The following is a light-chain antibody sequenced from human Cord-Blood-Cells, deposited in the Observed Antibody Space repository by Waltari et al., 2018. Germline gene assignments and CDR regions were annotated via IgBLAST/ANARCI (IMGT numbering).Light chain of an antibody. J-gene: IGLJ3*02. V-gene: IGLV2-14*01. CDR1: SSDVGGYNY. Sequence: QSALTQPASVSGSPGQSITISCTGTSSDVGGYNYVPWYQQHPGKAPKLMIYDVSKRPSGVSIRFSGSKSGNAASLTISGLQAEDEAAYYCSSYTSSSTWVFGGGTKLTVL. CDR2: DVS. CDR3: SSYTSSSTWV.